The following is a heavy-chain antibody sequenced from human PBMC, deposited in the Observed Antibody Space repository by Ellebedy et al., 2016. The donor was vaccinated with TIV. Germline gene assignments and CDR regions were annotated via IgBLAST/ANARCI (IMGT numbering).Heavy chain of an antibody. Sequence: ASVKVSCKASGGTFSSYAISWVRQAPGQGLEWMGGIIPIFGTANYAQKFQGRVTITADESTSTAYMELRSLRSDDTAVYYCARAGHSAGIAVAGKFGYWGQGTLVTVSS. J-gene: IGHJ4*02. D-gene: IGHD6-19*01. CDR3: ARAGHSAGIAVAGKFGY. CDR2: IIPIFGTA. V-gene: IGHV1-69*13. CDR1: GGTFSSYA.